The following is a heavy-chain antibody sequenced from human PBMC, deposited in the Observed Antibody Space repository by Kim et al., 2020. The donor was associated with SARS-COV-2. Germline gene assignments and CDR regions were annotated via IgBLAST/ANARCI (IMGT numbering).Heavy chain of an antibody. Sequence: PSLKSRVTISVDTSKNQFSLKLSSVTAADTAVYYCARPIIPYDSSDTRDYWGQGTLVTVSS. CDR3: ARPIIPYDSSDTRDY. V-gene: IGHV4-39*01. D-gene: IGHD3-22*01. J-gene: IGHJ4*02.